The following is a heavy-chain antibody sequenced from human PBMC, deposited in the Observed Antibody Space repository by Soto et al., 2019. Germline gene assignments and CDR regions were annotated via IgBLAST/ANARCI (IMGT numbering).Heavy chain of an antibody. CDR3: TRASDSGSYSDY. J-gene: IGHJ4*02. V-gene: IGHV3-49*04. D-gene: IGHD1-26*01. Sequence: GGSLRLSCTASGFTFGDYAMSWVRQAPGKGLEWVGFIRSKAYGGTTEYAASVKGRFTISRDDSKSIAYLQMNSLKTEDTAVYYCTRASDSGSYSDYWGQGTLVT. CDR1: GFTFGDYA. CDR2: IRSKAYGGTT.